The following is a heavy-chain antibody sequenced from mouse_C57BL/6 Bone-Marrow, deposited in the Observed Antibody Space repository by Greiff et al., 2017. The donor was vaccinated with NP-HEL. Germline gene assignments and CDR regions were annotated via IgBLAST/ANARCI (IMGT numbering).Heavy chain of an antibody. V-gene: IGHV1-59*01. CDR3: ARNGAAQATGY. CDR2: IDPSDSYT. Sequence: QVQLQQPGAELVRPGTSVKLSCKASGYTFTSYWMHWVKQRPGQGLEWIGVIDPSDSYTNYNQKFKGKATLTVDTSSSTAYMQLSSLTSEESAVYYCARNGAAQATGYWGQGTTLTVSS. D-gene: IGHD3-2*02. J-gene: IGHJ2*01. CDR1: GYTFTSYW.